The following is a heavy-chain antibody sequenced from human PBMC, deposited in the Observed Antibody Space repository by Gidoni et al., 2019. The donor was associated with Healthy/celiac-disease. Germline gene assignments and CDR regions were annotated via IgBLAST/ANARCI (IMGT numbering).Heavy chain of an antibody. D-gene: IGHD5-12*01. CDR3: AKDLHSGYDDYYYYGMDV. CDR2: ISWNSGSI. J-gene: IGHJ6*02. V-gene: IGHV3-9*01. CDR1: GFTFDDSA. Sequence: EVQLVESEGGLVQPGSSLRLSCAAAGFTFDDSAMHWVRQAPGKGLEWVSGISWNSGSIGYADSVKGRFTISRDNAKNSLYLQMNSLRAEDTALYYCAKDLHSGYDDYYYYGMDVWVQGTTVTVSS.